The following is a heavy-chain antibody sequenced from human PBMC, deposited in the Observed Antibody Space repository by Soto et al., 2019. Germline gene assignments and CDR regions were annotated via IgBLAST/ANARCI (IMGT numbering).Heavy chain of an antibody. CDR2: TYYRSKCYG. Sequence: PSQTLSLTCAISGDSVSSNSAAWNWIRQSPSRGLEWLGRTYYRSKCYGDYAISVRSRITINPDTSKNQLSLQLNSVTPDDTAVYYCASSSIAASAFDYWGQGTLVTVSS. CDR1: GDSVSSNSAA. CDR3: ASSSIAASAFDY. D-gene: IGHD6-6*01. J-gene: IGHJ4*02. V-gene: IGHV6-1*01.